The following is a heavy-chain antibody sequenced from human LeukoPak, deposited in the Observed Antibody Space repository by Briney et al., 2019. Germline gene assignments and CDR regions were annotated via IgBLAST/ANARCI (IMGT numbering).Heavy chain of an antibody. D-gene: IGHD5-24*01. Sequence: PSETLSLTCAVYGGSFSGYYWSWIRQPPGKGLEWIGEINHSGSTNYNPSLKSRVTISVDTSKNQFSLKLSSVTAADTAVYYCARLRFIGYNYVDWFDPWGQGTLVTVSS. CDR1: GGSFSGYY. CDR2: INHSGST. J-gene: IGHJ5*02. V-gene: IGHV4-34*01. CDR3: ARLRFIGYNYVDWFDP.